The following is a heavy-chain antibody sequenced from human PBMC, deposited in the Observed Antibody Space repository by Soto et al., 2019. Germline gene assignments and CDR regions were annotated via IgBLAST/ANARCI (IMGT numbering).Heavy chain of an antibody. Sequence: PGGSLRLSCAASGFTFSSYWMHWVRQASGKGLVWVSRMNSDVSSTTYADSVKGRFTISRDNARNTLYLQMNSLRAEDTAVYYCARVSGYFSPYDYWGQGTLVTVS. CDR3: ARVSGYFSPYDY. CDR1: GFTFSSYW. D-gene: IGHD1-26*01. V-gene: IGHV3-74*01. CDR2: MNSDVSST. J-gene: IGHJ4*02.